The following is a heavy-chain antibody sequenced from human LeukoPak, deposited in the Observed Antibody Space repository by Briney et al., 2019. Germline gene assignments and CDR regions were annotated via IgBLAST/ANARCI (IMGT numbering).Heavy chain of an antibody. V-gene: IGHV4-39*07. J-gene: IGHJ3*02. CDR2: IYYSGST. D-gene: IGHD1-26*01. CDR1: GGSISSSSYY. CDR3: ARDIDPMISSGTNGAFDI. Sequence: SETLSLTCSVCGGSISSSSYYWGWIRQPPGKGLKWIGSIYYSGSTYYNPSLKSRVTISVDTSKNQFSLKLSSVTAADTAVYYCARDIDPMISSGTNGAFDIWGQGTMVTVSS.